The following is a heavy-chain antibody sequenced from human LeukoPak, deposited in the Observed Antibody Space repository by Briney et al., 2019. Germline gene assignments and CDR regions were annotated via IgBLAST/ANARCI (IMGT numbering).Heavy chain of an antibody. V-gene: IGHV3-23*01. CDR1: GFTFSSYG. CDR2: ISGGGGSR. D-gene: IGHD3-22*01. CDR3: AKEFGGYKYDWFDP. Sequence: GGSLRLSCAASGFTFSSYGMSWVRQAPGKGLEWASAISGGGGSRYYADSVKGRFTISRDNSKNTLYLQMNSLRAEDTAIYYCAKEFGGYKYDWFDPWGQGTLVTVSS. J-gene: IGHJ5*02.